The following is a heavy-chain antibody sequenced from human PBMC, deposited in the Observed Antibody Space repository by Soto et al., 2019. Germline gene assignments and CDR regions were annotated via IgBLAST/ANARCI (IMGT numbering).Heavy chain of an antibody. V-gene: IGHV3-23*01. CDR1: GFTFGSYA. D-gene: IGHD3-9*01. CDR3: AGEGLRYFDWLGPDYYYGMDV. Sequence: GGSLRLSCAASGFTFGSYAMSWVRQAPGKGLEWVSAISGSGGSTYYADSVKGRFTISRDNAKNSLYLQMNSLRAEDTAVYYCAGEGLRYFDWLGPDYYYGMDVWGQGTTVTVSS. J-gene: IGHJ6*02. CDR2: ISGSGGST.